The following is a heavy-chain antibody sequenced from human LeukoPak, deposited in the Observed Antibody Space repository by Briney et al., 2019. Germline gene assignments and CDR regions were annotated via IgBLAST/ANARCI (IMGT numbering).Heavy chain of an antibody. CDR1: GGTFSSYA. Sequence: PVKVSCKASGGTFSSYAISWVRQAPGQGLEWMGGIIPIFGTANYAQKFQGRVTITTDESTSTAYMELSSLRSEDTAVYYCARDWKYCSSTSCYRGAFDYWGQGTLVTVSS. J-gene: IGHJ4*02. D-gene: IGHD2-2*02. CDR3: ARDWKYCSSTSCYRGAFDY. V-gene: IGHV1-69*05. CDR2: IIPIFGTA.